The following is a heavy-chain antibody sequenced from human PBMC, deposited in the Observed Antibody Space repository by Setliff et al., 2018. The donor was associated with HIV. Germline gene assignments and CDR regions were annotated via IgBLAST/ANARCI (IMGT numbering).Heavy chain of an antibody. CDR2: MSFDGGNR. CDR3: AKDPTSRWGYYMDV. V-gene: IGHV3-30*18. D-gene: IGHD2-2*01. J-gene: IGHJ6*03. CDR1: GFTFSNYG. Sequence: LRLSCAASGFTFSNYGMHWVRQAPGKGLEWVAVMSFDGGNRFYTDSVKGHFTISRDNSKNTLYLQMNSLRPEDTAVYYCAKDPTSRWGYYMDVWGKGTTVTVSS.